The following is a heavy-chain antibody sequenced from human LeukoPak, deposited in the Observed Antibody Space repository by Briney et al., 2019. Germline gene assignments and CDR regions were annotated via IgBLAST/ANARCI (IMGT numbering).Heavy chain of an antibody. Sequence: GESLKISCKGSGYSVTNYWIGWVRQMPGKGLEWMGIIYPGDSDARYSPSFQGQVTISADKSISTAYLQWSSLKASDTAVYYCARARSLAAAGNWFDPWGQGTLVTVSS. J-gene: IGHJ5*02. CDR2: IYPGDSDA. V-gene: IGHV5-51*01. D-gene: IGHD6-25*01. CDR3: ARARSLAAAGNWFDP. CDR1: GYSVTNYW.